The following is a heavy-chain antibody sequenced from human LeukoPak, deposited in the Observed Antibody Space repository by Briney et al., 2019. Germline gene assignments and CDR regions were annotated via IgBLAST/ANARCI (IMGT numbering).Heavy chain of an antibody. V-gene: IGHV3-11*04. Sequence: PGGSLRLSCAASGFTFSGYYMNWIRQAPGKGLEWVSYISSTGTTIYYADSVKGRFTISRDNAKNSLYLQMNSLRAEDTAVYYCARSLTGFGVLDYWGQGTLVTVSS. CDR1: GFTFSGYY. CDR3: ARSLTGFGVLDY. CDR2: ISSTGTTI. J-gene: IGHJ4*02. D-gene: IGHD3-9*01.